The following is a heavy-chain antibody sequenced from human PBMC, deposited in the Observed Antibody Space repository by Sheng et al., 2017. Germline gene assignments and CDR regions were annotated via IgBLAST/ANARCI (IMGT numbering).Heavy chain of an antibody. CDR2: ISHNGGDM. J-gene: IGHJ6*03. D-gene: IGHD6-19*01. Sequence: EVQLVESGGGLVKPGGSLRLSCVASGFTFSSYYMNWVRQAQGKGPEWVSAISHNGGDMYYADSVKGRFTMSRDNAANSLHLQMNSLRAEDTALYFCVRGGGTFWGEYQWYYYMDVWGKGTTVTVSS. CDR3: VRGGGTFWGEYQWYYYMDV. V-gene: IGHV3-21*01. CDR1: GFTFSSYY.